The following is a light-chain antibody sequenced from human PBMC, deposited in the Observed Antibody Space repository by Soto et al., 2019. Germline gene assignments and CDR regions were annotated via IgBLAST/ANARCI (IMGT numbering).Light chain of an antibody. J-gene: IGLJ2*01. CDR3: SSYAGSNTVV. CDR1: SSDVGGYNY. Sequence: QSVLTQPPSASGSPGQSVTISCTGTSSDVGGYNYVSWYQQRPGKAPKLIIYGVSKRPSGVPGRFSGSKSGNTASLTVSGLQAEDEADYYCSSYAGSNTVVFGGGTKVTVL. V-gene: IGLV2-8*01. CDR2: GVS.